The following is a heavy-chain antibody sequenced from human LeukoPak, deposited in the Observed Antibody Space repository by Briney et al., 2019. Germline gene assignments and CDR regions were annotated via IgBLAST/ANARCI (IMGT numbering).Heavy chain of an antibody. D-gene: IGHD3-10*01. V-gene: IGHV3-21*01. CDR3: ARYSTYYYGSGSYGPIDC. CDR1: GFTFSSYS. Sequence: KTGGSLRLSCAASGFTFSSYSMNWVRQAPGKGLEWVSSISSSSSYIYYADSVKGRFTISRDNAKNSLYLQMNSLRAEDTAVYYCARYSTYYYGSGSYGPIDCWGQGTLVTVSS. J-gene: IGHJ4*02. CDR2: ISSSSSYI.